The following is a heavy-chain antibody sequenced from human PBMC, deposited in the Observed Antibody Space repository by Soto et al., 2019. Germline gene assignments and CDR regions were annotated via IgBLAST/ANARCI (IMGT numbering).Heavy chain of an antibody. D-gene: IGHD5-18*01. V-gene: IGHV4-30-4*01. CDR3: ASNSYGYIFYDH. CDR2: IYYSGST. CDR1: GGSISSGDYY. J-gene: IGHJ4*02. Sequence: QVQLQESGPGLVKPSQTLSLTCTVSGGSISSGDYYWSWIRQPPGKGLEWIGYIYYSGSTYYNPSLKGRVTIAVDTSKNQSSPKLRSVTAADTAVYYCASNSYGYIFYDHWGQGTLVTVSS.